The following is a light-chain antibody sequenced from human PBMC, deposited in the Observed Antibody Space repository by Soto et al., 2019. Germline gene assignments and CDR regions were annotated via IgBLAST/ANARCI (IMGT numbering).Light chain of an antibody. CDR1: QNINSY. Sequence: DIQMTQSPSSLSASVGDRVTITCRASQNINSYLNWYQQKPGKAPKLLIYAASSLQSGVPSRFSGSGSGTDFTLTISSLQPEDFATYYCQQSYITGLTFGGGTKVEIK. CDR2: AAS. CDR3: QQSYITGLT. V-gene: IGKV1-39*01. J-gene: IGKJ4*01.